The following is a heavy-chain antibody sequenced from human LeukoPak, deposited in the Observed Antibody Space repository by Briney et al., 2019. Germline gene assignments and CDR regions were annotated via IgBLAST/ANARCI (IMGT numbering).Heavy chain of an antibody. CDR1: GGSISSSTYY. J-gene: IGHJ4*02. CDR2: TYYSGNT. D-gene: IGHD6-13*01. Sequence: RSSETLSLTCTVSGGSISSSTYYWGWIRQPPGKGLEWIGNTYYSGNTLYNPSLKSRVTISVDTSKNQFSLRLNSVTAADTSVYYCARRRAAAGPFDYWGQGTLVTVSS. V-gene: IGHV4-39*01. CDR3: ARRRAAAGPFDY.